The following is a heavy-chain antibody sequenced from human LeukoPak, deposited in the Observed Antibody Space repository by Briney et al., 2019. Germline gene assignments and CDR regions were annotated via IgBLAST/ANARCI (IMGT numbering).Heavy chain of an antibody. Sequence: NTSGTLSLTCAVRGGSISSRNWWSRVRLPPGKGLEWMGEIYHSGSTNYNPSLKSRVTISVDKSKNQFSLKLSSVTAADTAVYYCASRGIASAGAEYFHHWGQGTLVTVSS. D-gene: IGHD6-13*01. V-gene: IGHV4-4*02. CDR3: ASRGIASAGAEYFHH. CDR2: IYHSGST. J-gene: IGHJ1*01. CDR1: GGSISSRNW.